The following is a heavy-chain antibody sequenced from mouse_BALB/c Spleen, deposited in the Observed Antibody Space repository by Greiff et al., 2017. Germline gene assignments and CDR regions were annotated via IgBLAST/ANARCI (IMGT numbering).Heavy chain of an antibody. Sequence: EVKVVESGGGLVKPGGSLKLSCAASGFTFSSYTMSWVRQTPEKRLEWVATISSGGSYTYYPDSVKGRFTISRDNAKNTLYLQMSSLKSEDTAMYYCTRGDDGYYEGYFDVWGAGTTVTVSS. J-gene: IGHJ1*01. D-gene: IGHD2-3*01. CDR3: TRGDDGYYEGYFDV. CDR1: GFTFSSYT. CDR2: ISSGGSYT. V-gene: IGHV5-6-4*01.